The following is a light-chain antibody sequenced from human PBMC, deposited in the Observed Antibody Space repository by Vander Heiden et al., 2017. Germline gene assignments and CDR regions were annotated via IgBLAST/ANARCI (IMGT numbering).Light chain of an antibody. V-gene: IGKV1-33*01. Sequence: DIQMTQSPSSLSASVGDRVSITCHASQDISKFLNWYQQKPGLAPKLLIYDTSHLETGVPSRFSGSGSGTHFTLTISSLQPEDIATYYCHRCDNLPYNFGQGTRVDIK. CDR1: QDISKF. J-gene: IGKJ2*01. CDR2: DTS. CDR3: HRCDNLPYN.